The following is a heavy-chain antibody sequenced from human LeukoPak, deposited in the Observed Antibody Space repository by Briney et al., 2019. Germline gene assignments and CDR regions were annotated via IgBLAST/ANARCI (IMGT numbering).Heavy chain of an antibody. J-gene: IGHJ6*03. Sequence: SETLSLTCAVYGGSFSGYYWSWIRQPPGKGLEWIGEINHSGSTNYNPSLKSRVTISVDTSKNQFSLKLSSVTAADTAVYYCARSYCSGGSCLADYYMDVWGKGTTVTISS. V-gene: IGHV4-34*01. D-gene: IGHD2-15*01. CDR2: INHSGST. CDR1: GGSFSGYY. CDR3: ARSYCSGGSCLADYYMDV.